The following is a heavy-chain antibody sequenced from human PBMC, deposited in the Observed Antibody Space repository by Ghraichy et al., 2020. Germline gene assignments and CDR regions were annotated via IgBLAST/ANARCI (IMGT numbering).Heavy chain of an antibody. Sequence: SVKVSCKTSGGTFSNYAFNWVRQAPGQGLEWMGGIIPIFGTPDYTQKFQGRVTIIADESTSTAYMELSSLRSEDTAVYYCATLDAQYSFGYVYYYYGMDVWGKGTTVTVS. CDR2: IIPIFGTP. CDR1: GGTFSNYA. CDR3: ATLDAQYSFGYVYYYYGMDV. J-gene: IGHJ6*04. D-gene: IGHD5-18*01. V-gene: IGHV1-69*13.